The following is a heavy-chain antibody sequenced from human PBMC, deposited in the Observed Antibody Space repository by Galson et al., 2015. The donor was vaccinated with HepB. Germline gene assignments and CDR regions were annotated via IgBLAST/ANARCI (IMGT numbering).Heavy chain of an antibody. V-gene: IGHV1-18*04. J-gene: IGHJ6*02. D-gene: IGHD5-18*01. CDR2: ISAYNGNT. CDR3: ARRDTAMDYYYYGMDV. Sequence: SVKVSCKASGYTFTSYGISWVRQAPGQGLEWMGWISAYNGNTNYAQKPQGRVTMTTDTSTSTAYMELRSLRSDDTAVYYCARRDTAMDYYYYGMDVWGQGTTVTVSS. CDR1: GYTFTSYG.